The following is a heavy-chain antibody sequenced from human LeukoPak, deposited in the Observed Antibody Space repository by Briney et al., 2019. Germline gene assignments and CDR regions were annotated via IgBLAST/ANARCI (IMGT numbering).Heavy chain of an antibody. CDR3: ARESNYYYYYYMDV. V-gene: IGHV4-39*07. CDR1: GGSIASSSYY. J-gene: IGHJ6*03. Sequence: SETLSLTCSVSGGSIASSSYYWGWIRQPPGKGLEWIGTIYYSGSTYYNPSLKSRVTISVDTSKSRFSLKLSSVTAADTAVYYCARESNYYYYYYMDVWGKGTTVTVSS. CDR2: IYYSGST.